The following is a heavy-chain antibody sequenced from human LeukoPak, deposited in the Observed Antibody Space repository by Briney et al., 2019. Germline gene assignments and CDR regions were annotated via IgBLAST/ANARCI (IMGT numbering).Heavy chain of an antibody. CDR3: ARDRLGIRGGAITDY. CDR2: IYSSGGT. Sequence: SETLSLTCTVSGGSISSGSYYWTWIRQPAGKGLEWIGRIYSSGGTNYNPSLKSRVTISVDTSKNQFSLKLSSVTAADTAVYYCARDRLGIRGGAITDYWGQGTLVTVSS. CDR1: GGSISSGSYY. D-gene: IGHD1-26*01. V-gene: IGHV4-61*02. J-gene: IGHJ4*02.